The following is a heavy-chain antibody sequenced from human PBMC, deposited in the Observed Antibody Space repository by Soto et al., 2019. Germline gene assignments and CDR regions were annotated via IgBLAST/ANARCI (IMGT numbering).Heavy chain of an antibody. Sequence: SLRLSCAASGFTFSSYAMHWVRQAPGKGLEWVAVISYDGSNKYYADSVKGRFTISRDNSKNTLYLQMNSLRAEDTAVYYCARDQGDILTGVFYGMDVWGQGTTVTVSS. CDR3: ARDQGDILTGVFYGMDV. V-gene: IGHV3-30-3*01. D-gene: IGHD3-9*01. J-gene: IGHJ6*02. CDR2: ISYDGSNK. CDR1: GFTFSSYA.